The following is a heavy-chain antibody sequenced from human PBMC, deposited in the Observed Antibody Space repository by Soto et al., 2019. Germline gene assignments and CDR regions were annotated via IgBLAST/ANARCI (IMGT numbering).Heavy chain of an antibody. Sequence: EVQLLESGGGLAQPGGSLRLSCAASGFSFPIFAMNWVRQAPGKGLEWVSNISNSGGSTYYADSVKGRSIISRDNSKNTVYMEMNRLRVEDSSIYYCAKDAYTNYYYYGMDVWGHGTTVTVSS. CDR3: AKDAYTNYYYYGMDV. D-gene: IGHD4-4*01. CDR2: ISNSGGST. CDR1: GFSFPIFA. V-gene: IGHV3-23*01. J-gene: IGHJ6*02.